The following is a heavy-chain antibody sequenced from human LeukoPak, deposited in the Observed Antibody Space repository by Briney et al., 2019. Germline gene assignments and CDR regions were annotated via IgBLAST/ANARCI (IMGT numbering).Heavy chain of an antibody. J-gene: IGHJ6*02. CDR1: GFTFSNAW. CDR3: TTLRLALAYGVDV. D-gene: IGHD5/OR15-5a*01. Sequence: GGSLRLSCAASGFTFSNAWMSWVRQAPGQGLEWIGRIKSKTDGETTEYAAPVKGRFTISRDDSKNTLYLQMNSLKTEDTAVYYCTTLRLALAYGVDVWGQGATVTVSS. CDR2: IKSKTDGETT. V-gene: IGHV3-15*01.